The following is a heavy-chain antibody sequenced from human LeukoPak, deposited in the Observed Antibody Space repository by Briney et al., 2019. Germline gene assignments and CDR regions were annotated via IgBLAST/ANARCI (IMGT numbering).Heavy chain of an antibody. CDR2: INPDGDYS. V-gene: IGHV3-74*01. Sequence: GGSLRLSCAASGFNFRKYWMPWVRHVPGKGLVWVSEINPDGDYSGHSNSVRGRFTISRDNAKNTLYLQMTSLSAEDTAVYYCARSLGDWGQGTLVSVSS. CDR3: ARSLGD. CDR1: GFNFRKYW. D-gene: IGHD3-16*01. J-gene: IGHJ4*01.